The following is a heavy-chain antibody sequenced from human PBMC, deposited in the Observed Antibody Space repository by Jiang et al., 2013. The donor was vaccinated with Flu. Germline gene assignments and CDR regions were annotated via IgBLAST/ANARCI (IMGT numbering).Heavy chain of an antibody. Sequence: RQSPSRGLEWLGRTYYRSKWYNDYAVSVKSRITVNPDTSKNQFSLQLNSVTPEDTAVYYCARERTWGYFDCWDQGTLVTVSS. D-gene: IGHD7-27*01. CDR2: TYYRSKWYN. J-gene: IGHJ4*02. V-gene: IGHV6-1*01. CDR3: ARERTWGYFDC.